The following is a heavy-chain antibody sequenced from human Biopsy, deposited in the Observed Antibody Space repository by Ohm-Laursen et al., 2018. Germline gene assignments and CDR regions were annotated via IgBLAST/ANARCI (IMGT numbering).Heavy chain of an antibody. Sequence: SLRLSCTASGFAFDDYAMHWVRQAPGKGLEWVSGISWHSGSRGYADSVKGRFTISRDNAKKLLYLQMNSLRAEDTALYYCAKDVRVKVQLDGMDVWGQGTTVTVSS. D-gene: IGHD1-1*01. CDR3: AKDVRVKVQLDGMDV. CDR2: ISWHSGSR. V-gene: IGHV3-9*01. CDR1: GFAFDDYA. J-gene: IGHJ6*02.